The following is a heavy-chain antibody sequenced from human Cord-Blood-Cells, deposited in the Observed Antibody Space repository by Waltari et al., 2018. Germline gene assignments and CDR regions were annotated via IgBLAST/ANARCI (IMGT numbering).Heavy chain of an antibody. J-gene: IGHJ4*02. Sequence: EVQLVESGGGLVQPGGSLRLSCAASGFTFSSYWMSWVRQAPGKGLGGGANIKQDGSEKYYVDSVKGRFTIARDNAKNSLYLQMNSLRAEDTAVYYCARDNKQQLVPGDYWGQGTLVTVSS. CDR1: GFTFSSYW. CDR2: IKQDGSEK. V-gene: IGHV3-7*01. D-gene: IGHD6-13*01. CDR3: ARDNKQQLVPGDY.